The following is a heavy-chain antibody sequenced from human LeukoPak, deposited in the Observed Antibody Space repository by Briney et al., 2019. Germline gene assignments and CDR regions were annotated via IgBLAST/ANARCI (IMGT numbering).Heavy chain of an antibody. V-gene: IGHV1-46*01. CDR2: INPSGGST. Sequence: GASVKVSCKASGYTFTSYYMHWVRQAPGQGLEWMGIINPSGGSTSYAQKFQGRVTMTRDMSTSTVYMELSSLRAEDMAVYYCARGATSGSTDDWGQGTLVTVSS. D-gene: IGHD1-26*01. CDR1: GYTFTSYY. CDR3: ARGATSGSTDD. J-gene: IGHJ4*02.